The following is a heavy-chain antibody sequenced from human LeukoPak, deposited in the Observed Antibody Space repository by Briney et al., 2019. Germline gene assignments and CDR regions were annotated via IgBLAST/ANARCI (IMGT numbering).Heavy chain of an antibody. CDR2: INHSGST. J-gene: IGHJ4*02. D-gene: IGHD5-24*01. CDR3: ARVGDGYNLYYFDY. Sequence: SETLSLTCAVYGGSFSGYYWSWIRQPPGKGLEWIGEINHSGSTNYNPSLKSRITISVDTSKNQFSLKLSSVTAADTAVYYCARVGDGYNLYYFDYWGQGTLVTVSS. V-gene: IGHV4-34*01. CDR1: GGSFSGYY.